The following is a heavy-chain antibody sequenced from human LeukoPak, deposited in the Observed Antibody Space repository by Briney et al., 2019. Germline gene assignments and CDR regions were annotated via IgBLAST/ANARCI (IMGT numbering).Heavy chain of an antibody. CDR1: AYTFSTYY. Sequence: GASVKVSCKASAYTFSTYYLHWVRQAPGQGLEWMGMINPSDGSTSYAQKFQGRVTMTRDKSTSTVYMELRSLRSEDTAAYYCARVHARDYYYYYMDVWGKGTTVTVSS. V-gene: IGHV1-46*01. CDR2: INPSDGST. CDR3: ARVHARDYYYYYMDV. J-gene: IGHJ6*03.